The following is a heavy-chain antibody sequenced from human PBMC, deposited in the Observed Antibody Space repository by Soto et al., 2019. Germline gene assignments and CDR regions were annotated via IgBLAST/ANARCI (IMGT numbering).Heavy chain of an antibody. J-gene: IGHJ4*02. Sequence: GGSLRLSCTASGFTFSSYAMHWVRQAPGKGLEWVALISYDGSNKNYGDSVKGRFTISRDNSKNTLYLQMNSLRAEDTAVYYCAKDRGYSGYDSLDYWGQGNLVTVSS. CDR2: ISYDGSNK. V-gene: IGHV3-30*18. D-gene: IGHD5-12*01. CDR1: GFTFSSYA. CDR3: AKDRGYSGYDSLDY.